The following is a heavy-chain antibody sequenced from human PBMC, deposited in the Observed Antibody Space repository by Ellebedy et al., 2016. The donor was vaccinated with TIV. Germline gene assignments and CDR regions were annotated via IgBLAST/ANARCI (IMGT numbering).Heavy chain of an antibody. CDR2: INSDGSST. CDR1: GFTFSRHW. CDR3: ARVHEGYCSGGSCYPIDY. Sequence: GESLKISCAASGFTFSRHWMHWVRQAPGKGLVWVSRINSDGSSTSYADSVKGRFTISRDNAKNTLYLQMNSLRAEDTAVYYCARVHEGYCSGGSCYPIDYWGQGTLVTVSS. J-gene: IGHJ4*02. V-gene: IGHV3-74*01. D-gene: IGHD2-15*01.